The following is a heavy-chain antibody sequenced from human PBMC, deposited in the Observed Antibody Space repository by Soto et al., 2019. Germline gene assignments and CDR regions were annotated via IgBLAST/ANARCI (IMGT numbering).Heavy chain of an antibody. CDR2: ISAYNGNT. CDR1: GYTFTNFG. D-gene: IGHD3-16*01. Sequence: QVQLVQSGAEVKKPGASVKVSFKASGYTFTNFGISWVRHAPGQGLEWMGWISAYNGNTHYVQKFQGRVTMTTDTSTSTAYMEVRSLRFYDTAVYYCARGGTPIDYGGQGTLVTVSS. CDR3: ARGGTPIDY. J-gene: IGHJ4*02. V-gene: IGHV1-18*01.